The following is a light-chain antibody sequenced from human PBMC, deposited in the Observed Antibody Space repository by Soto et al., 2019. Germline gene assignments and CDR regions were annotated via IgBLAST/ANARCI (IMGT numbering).Light chain of an antibody. CDR3: MQAQQTPPT. J-gene: IGKJ1*01. V-gene: IGKV2-28*01. CDR2: FGY. CDR1: QSLLQSNGYNY. Sequence: DIVMTQSPLSLPVTPGEPASISCNSSQSLLQSNGYNYLDWYLQKPGQSPQLLIYFGYYRASGVPDRFRGSGSGTDFTLKIRRVEAEDFGIYYCMQAQQTPPTFGQGTRVEIK.